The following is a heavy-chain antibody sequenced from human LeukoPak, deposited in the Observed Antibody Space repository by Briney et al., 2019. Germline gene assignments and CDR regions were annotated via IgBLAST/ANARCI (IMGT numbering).Heavy chain of an antibody. J-gene: IGHJ4*02. V-gene: IGHV3-74*01. CDR1: GFTFSDTW. CDR2: IRSDGSDT. D-gene: IGHD3-16*01. Sequence: GGSLRLSCAASGFTFSDTWMHWVRQAPGEGLVWVSRIRSDGSDTRYAESVKGRFTISRDNAKNTLYLQMNSLRAEDSAVYYCASAYYHYYFDYWGQGTLVTVSS. CDR3: ASAYYHYYFDY.